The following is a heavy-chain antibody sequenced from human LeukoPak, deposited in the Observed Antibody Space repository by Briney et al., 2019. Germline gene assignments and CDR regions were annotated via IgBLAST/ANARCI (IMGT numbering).Heavy chain of an antibody. J-gene: IGHJ4*02. V-gene: IGHV3-7*01. D-gene: IGHD2-15*01. Sequence: GGSLRLSCAASGFTYSSYWMSWVRQAPGKGLEWVANIKQDGSDKYYVDSVKGRFTISRDNTKNSLSFQMNSLRAEDTAVYYCARDGRGGYLDSWGQGTLVIVSS. CDR1: GFTYSSYW. CDR3: ARDGRGGYLDS. CDR2: IKQDGSDK.